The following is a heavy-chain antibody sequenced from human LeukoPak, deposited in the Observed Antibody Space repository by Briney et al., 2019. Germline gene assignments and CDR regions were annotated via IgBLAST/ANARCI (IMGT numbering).Heavy chain of an antibody. CDR2: IYTSGST. D-gene: IGHD5-18*01. Sequence: SETLSLTCAVSGGSISSYYWNWIRQPAGKGLEWIGRIYTSGSTNYSPSLKSRVTMSVDTSKNQSSLKLSSVTAADTAVYYCAREQHGYSYGSFDYWGQGTLVTVSS. CDR3: AREQHGYSYGSFDY. CDR1: GGSISSYY. V-gene: IGHV4-4*07. J-gene: IGHJ4*02.